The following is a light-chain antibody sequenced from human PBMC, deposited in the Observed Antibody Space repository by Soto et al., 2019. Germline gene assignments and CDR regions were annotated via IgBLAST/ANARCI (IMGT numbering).Light chain of an antibody. CDR1: QSISNH. CDR3: QQSYSFPLT. J-gene: IGKJ4*01. CDR2: AAS. Sequence: DIQMTQSPSSLSASVEDRVIITCRASQSISNHLNWYQQKPGKAPKLLIFAASSLQSGVPSRFSGSRSGPDFTLTISSLQPEDFATYYCQQSYSFPLTFGGGTRWIS. V-gene: IGKV1-39*01.